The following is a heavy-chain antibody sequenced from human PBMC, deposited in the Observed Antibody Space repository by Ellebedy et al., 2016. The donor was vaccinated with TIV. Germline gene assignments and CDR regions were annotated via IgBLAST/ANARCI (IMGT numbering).Heavy chain of an antibody. CDR3: ARDNREHAFEV. CDR2: INPKTGGT. CDR1: GYTFSAYF. V-gene: IGHV1-2*04. J-gene: IGHJ3*01. D-gene: IGHD1-26*01. Sequence: ASVKVSCXTSGYTFSAYFIHWLRQAPGQGLEWVGSINPKTGGTTYAQKFQGWVTMTRDTSVSTTYLELNKLKSDDTALYFCARDNREHAFEVWGQGKVVTVFS.